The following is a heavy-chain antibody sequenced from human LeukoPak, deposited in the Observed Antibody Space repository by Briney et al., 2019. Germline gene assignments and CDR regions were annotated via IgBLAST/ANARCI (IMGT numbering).Heavy chain of an antibody. Sequence: QTLSLTCAISGDIVSSNSAAWNWIRQSPSRVLEWLGRTYYRSNWYYDYPVSLKSRITINPATSTNQFSLKMHSVTPEDTAVYSCARAYAAAGWTWFDPWGQGTLVTVSS. CDR3: ARAYAAAGWTWFDP. V-gene: IGHV6-1*01. CDR2: TYYRSNWYY. J-gene: IGHJ5*02. CDR1: GDIVSSNSAA. D-gene: IGHD6-13*01.